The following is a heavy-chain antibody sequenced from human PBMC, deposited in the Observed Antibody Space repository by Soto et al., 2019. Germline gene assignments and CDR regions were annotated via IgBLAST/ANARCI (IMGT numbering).Heavy chain of an antibody. D-gene: IGHD3-9*01. CDR2: ISGSGGST. CDR1: GFTFSSYA. Sequence: GGSLRLSCAASGFTFSSYAMSWVRQAPGKGLKWVSAISGSGGSTYYADPVKGRFTISRDNSKNTLYLQMNSLRAEDTAVYYCAKDGPVLRYFDWLLSLYFDYWGQGTLVTVSS. V-gene: IGHV3-23*01. CDR3: AKDGPVLRYFDWLLSLYFDY. J-gene: IGHJ4*02.